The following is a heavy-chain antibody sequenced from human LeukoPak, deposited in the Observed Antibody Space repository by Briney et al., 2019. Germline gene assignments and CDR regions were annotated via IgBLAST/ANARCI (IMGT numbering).Heavy chain of an antibody. CDR1: GFTLSGSP. CDR2: IKSKPNAYAT. D-gene: IGHD3-22*01. CDR3: IRLPTDSSGYYYDY. V-gene: IGHV3-73*01. Sequence: GGSLRLSCAASGFTLSGSPMHWVRQASGKGLEWVGRIKSKPNAYATAYAASVKGRFTISRDDSKNTAYLQMNSLKTEDTAVYYCIRLPTDSSGYYYDYWGQGTLVTVSS. J-gene: IGHJ4*02.